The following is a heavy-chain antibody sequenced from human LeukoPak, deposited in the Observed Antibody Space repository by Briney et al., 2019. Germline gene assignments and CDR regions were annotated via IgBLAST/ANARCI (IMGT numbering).Heavy chain of an antibody. D-gene: IGHD3-3*01. CDR3: ARDLFGYDFWSGYSGYFDY. CDR2: INPNSGGT. J-gene: IGHJ4*02. CDR1: GYTFTSFS. Sequence: ASVKVSCKASGYTFTSFSITWVRQAPGQGLEWMGWINPNSGGTNYAQKFQGRVTMTRDTSISTAYMELSRLRSDDTAVYYCARDLFGYDFWSGYSGYFDYWGQGTLVTVSS. V-gene: IGHV1-2*02.